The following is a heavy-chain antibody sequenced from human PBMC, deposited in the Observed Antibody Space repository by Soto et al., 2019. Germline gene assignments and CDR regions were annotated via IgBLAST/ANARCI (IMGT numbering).Heavy chain of an antibody. CDR1: GFTFSSYA. Sequence: PGGSLRLSCAASGFTFSSYAMTWVRQAPGKGLEWVSGISGSGATTSYADSVKGRFTVSRDNSKNTLYLQMNSLRVEDTAVYHCARIGSGYSYGYGYFDYWGQGTLVTVSS. D-gene: IGHD5-18*01. CDR2: ISGSGATT. J-gene: IGHJ4*02. CDR3: ARIGSGYSYGYGYFDY. V-gene: IGHV3-23*01.